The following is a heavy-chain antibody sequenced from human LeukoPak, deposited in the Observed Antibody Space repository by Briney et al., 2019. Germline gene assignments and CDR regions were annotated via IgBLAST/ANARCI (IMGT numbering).Heavy chain of an antibody. CDR1: GGSISSGSYY. CDR3: AIESSSSSWAFDY. D-gene: IGHD6-6*01. Sequence: SETLSLTCTVSGGSISSGSYYWSWIRQPAGKGLEWIGRIYTSGSTNYNPSPKSRVTISVDTSKNQFSLKLTSVTAADTAVYYCAIESSSSSWAFDYWGQGTLVTVSS. J-gene: IGHJ4*02. CDR2: IYTSGST. V-gene: IGHV4-61*02.